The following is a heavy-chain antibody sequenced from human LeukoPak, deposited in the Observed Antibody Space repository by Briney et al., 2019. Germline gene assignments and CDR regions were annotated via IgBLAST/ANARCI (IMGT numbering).Heavy chain of an antibody. V-gene: IGHV1-18*04. CDR3: ARFVDPRLDCYMDF. CDR2: ISAYNGNT. Sequence: ASVKVSCKASGYTLTSYGISWVRQAPGQGLEWMGWISAYNGNTNYAQKLQGRVTMTTDTSTSTAYMELRSLRSDDTAVYYCARFVDPRLDCYMDFFGQGTLVTVSS. CDR1: GYTLTSYG. J-gene: IGHJ4*02. D-gene: IGHD3/OR15-3a*01.